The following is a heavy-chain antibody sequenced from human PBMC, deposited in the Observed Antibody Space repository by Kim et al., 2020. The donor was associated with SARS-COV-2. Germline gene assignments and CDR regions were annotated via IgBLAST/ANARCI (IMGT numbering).Heavy chain of an antibody. D-gene: IGHD4-4*01. CDR1: GFTFSTYN. J-gene: IGHJ4*02. CDR3: ARSNKGLDY. V-gene: IGHV3-48*01. CDR2: IGSSGTAI. Sequence: GGSLRLSCAASGFTFSTYNMNWVRQAPGKGLEWLSDIGSSGTAIHYADSVKGRFTISRDNVKNSLYLQMDSLRAEDTAVYFCARSNKGLDYSGQGTRVTV.